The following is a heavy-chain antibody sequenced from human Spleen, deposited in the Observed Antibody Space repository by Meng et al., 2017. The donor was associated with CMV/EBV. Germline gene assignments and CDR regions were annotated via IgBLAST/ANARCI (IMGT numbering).Heavy chain of an antibody. D-gene: IGHD5-24*01. CDR3: ARDPNEDGGATLDN. Sequence: SGFSLSNYWMTWVRQAPGKALEWVANINQDGSQSYYVDSVRGRFTITRDNGGNSLYLQMNSLGGDDTAVYYCARDPNEDGGATLDNWGQGILVTVSS. CDR1: GFSLSNYW. V-gene: IGHV3-7*01. J-gene: IGHJ4*02. CDR2: INQDGSQS.